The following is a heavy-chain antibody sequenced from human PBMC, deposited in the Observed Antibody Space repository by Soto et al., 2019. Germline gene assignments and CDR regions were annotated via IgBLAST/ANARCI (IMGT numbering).Heavy chain of an antibody. J-gene: IGHJ5*02. Sequence: QVQLVQSGAEVKKPGSSVKVSCKASGGTFSSYAISWVRQAPGQGLEWMGGIIPIFGTANYAQKFQGRVTIPAAESTSTAYMELSSLRSEDTAVYYCARGGGGRYCSGGSCFKYNWFDPWGQGTLVTVSS. CDR3: ARGGGGRYCSGGSCFKYNWFDP. CDR1: GGTFSSYA. V-gene: IGHV1-69*12. CDR2: IIPIFGTA. D-gene: IGHD2-15*01.